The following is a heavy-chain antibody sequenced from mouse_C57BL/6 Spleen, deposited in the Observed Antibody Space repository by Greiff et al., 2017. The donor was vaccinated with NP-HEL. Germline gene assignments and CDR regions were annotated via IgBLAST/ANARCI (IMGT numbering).Heavy chain of an antibody. D-gene: IGHD1-1*01. CDR1: GYTFTSYG. J-gene: IGHJ3*01. CDR2: IYPRSGNT. V-gene: IGHV1-81*01. Sequence: VQLQQSGAELARPGASVKLSCTASGYTFTSYGISWVKQRTGQGLEWIGEIYPRSGNTYYNEKFKGKATLTADKSSSTAYMELRSLTSEDSSVYASARVGGYGSRAYWGQGTLVTVSA. CDR3: ARVGGYGSRAY.